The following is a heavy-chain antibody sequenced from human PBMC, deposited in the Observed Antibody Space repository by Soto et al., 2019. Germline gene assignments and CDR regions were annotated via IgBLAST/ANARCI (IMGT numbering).Heavy chain of an antibody. CDR3: ARSPRSSPYFDY. J-gene: IGHJ4*02. Sequence: GESLKISCTGSGYTFSNFWIAWVRQLPGKGLEYMGIIYPGDSETRYSPSFHGKVTISADRSIGTAYLQWSSLEASDSAFYFCARSPRSSPYFDYWGQGALVTVSS. D-gene: IGHD6-13*01. CDR2: IYPGDSET. CDR1: GYTFSNFW. V-gene: IGHV5-51*01.